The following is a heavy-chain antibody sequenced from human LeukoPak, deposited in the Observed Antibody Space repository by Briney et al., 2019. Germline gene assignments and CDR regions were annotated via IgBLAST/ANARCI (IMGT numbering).Heavy chain of an antibody. J-gene: IGHJ4*02. V-gene: IGHV1-18*01. CDR3: AREGGIAAGWETD. Sequence: ASVKVSCKVSGYSFINSGISWVRQAPGQGLGWMGWISVNGGYTNFAQSHRDRVTLTTDTSTSTAYLELTDLRSDDTAVYYCAREGGIAAGWETDWGQGTLVTVYS. CDR2: ISVNGGYT. CDR1: GYSFINSG. D-gene: IGHD6-13*01.